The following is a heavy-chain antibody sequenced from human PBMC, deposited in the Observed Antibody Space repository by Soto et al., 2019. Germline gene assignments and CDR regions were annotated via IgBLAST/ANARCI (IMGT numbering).Heavy chain of an antibody. V-gene: IGHV3-48*03. CDR1: GFTFSSYE. J-gene: IGHJ5*02. CDR3: AKVTTYGSGRGFFDP. Sequence: GGSLRLSCAASGFTFSSYEMNWVRQAPGKGLEWVSYISSSGSTIYYADSVKGRFTISRDNAKNSLYLQMNSLRAEDTAVYYCAKVTTYGSGRGFFDPWGQGTLVTVSS. CDR2: ISSSGSTI. D-gene: IGHD3-10*01.